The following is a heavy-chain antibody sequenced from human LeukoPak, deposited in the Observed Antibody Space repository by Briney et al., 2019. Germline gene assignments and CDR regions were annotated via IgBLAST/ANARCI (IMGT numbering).Heavy chain of an antibody. CDR2: FSGSGGST. J-gene: IGHJ6*03. V-gene: IGHV3-23*01. CDR1: GFTFSSYA. CDR3: ARVVFSEYSSGWYSANNYYYYYMDV. D-gene: IGHD6-19*01. Sequence: GGSLRLSCAASGFTFSSYAMSWVRQAPGKGLECISGFSGSGGSTYYADSVKGRFTISRDNSKNTLYLQMNSLRAEDTAVYYCARVVFSEYSSGWYSANNYYYYYMDVWGKGTTVTVSS.